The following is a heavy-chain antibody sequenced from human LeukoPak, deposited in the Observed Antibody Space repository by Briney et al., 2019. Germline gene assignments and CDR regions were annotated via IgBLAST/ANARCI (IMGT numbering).Heavy chain of an antibody. CDR2: ISSSGNTI. CDR1: GFTFTNYE. Sequence: GGSLRLSCAPSGFTFTNYEMNWVRQAPGKGLELVSYISSSGNTIYYADSVKGRFTISRDNAKNSLYLQMNSLRAEDTAVYYCARSIDILTGYGMDVWGKGTTVTVSS. V-gene: IGHV3-48*03. CDR3: ARSIDILTGYGMDV. D-gene: IGHD3-9*01. J-gene: IGHJ6*04.